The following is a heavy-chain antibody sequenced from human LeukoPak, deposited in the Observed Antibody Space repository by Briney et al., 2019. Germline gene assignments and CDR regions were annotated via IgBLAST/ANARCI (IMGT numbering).Heavy chain of an antibody. Sequence: PGGSLRLSCSVSGFTFRSYEMNWVRQAPGTGLEWVSYISSSGSSIEYADSVKGRFTISRDNSKNTLYLEMNSLRAEDTAVYYCAKDIGSYYDYWGQGILVTVSS. CDR2: ISSSGSSI. V-gene: IGHV3-48*03. J-gene: IGHJ4*02. CDR1: GFTFRSYE. CDR3: AKDIGSYYDY. D-gene: IGHD3-10*01.